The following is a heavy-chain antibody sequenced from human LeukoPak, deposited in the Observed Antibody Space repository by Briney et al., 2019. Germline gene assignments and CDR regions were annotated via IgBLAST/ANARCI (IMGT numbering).Heavy chain of an antibody. CDR2: IYYSGST. J-gene: IGHJ4*02. D-gene: IGHD5-18*01. CDR3: ARVQDTAMPNFDY. Sequence: PSETLSLTCTVSGGSISSSSYYWGWIRQPPGKGLEWIGSIYYSGSTYYNPSLKSRVTISVDTSKNQFSLKLSSVTAADTAVYYCARVQDTAMPNFDYWGQGTLVTVSS. CDR1: GGSISSSSYY. V-gene: IGHV4-39*07.